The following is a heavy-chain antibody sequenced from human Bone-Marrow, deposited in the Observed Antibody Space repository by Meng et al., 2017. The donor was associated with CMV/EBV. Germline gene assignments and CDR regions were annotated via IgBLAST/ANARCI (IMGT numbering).Heavy chain of an antibody. J-gene: IGHJ4*02. V-gene: IGHV3-23*01. CDR3: STVAIGYCSSSGCYGGDY. D-gene: IGHD2-2*01. CDR1: FSSYA. CDR2: ISGSGGST. Sequence: FSSYAMSWVRQAPGKGLEWVSAISGSGGSTYYADSVKGRFTISRDNSKNTLYLQMNSLKTEDTAVYYCSTVAIGYCSSSGCYGGDYWGQGTLVTVSS.